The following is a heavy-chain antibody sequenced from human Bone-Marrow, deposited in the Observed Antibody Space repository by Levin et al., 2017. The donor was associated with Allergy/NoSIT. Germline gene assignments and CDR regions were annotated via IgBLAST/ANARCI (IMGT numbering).Heavy chain of an antibody. V-gene: IGHV3-48*01. CDR1: GFTFSDYS. Sequence: PGGSLRLSCGASGFTFSDYSVNWVRQAPGKGLEWISFISSTSNKIYYTDSVKGRFTISRDNAKNSLFLQMNSLRPEDTGVYYCARDGPESGYDWGYWYYGMDVWGQGTTVIVSS. CDR2: ISSTSNKI. D-gene: IGHD5-12*01. J-gene: IGHJ6*02. CDR3: ARDGPESGYDWGYWYYGMDV.